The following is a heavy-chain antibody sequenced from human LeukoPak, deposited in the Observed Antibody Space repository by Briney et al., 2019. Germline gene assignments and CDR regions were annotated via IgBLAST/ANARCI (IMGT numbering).Heavy chain of an antibody. D-gene: IGHD3-10*01. Sequence: GGSLRLSCAASGFTFSSYAMHWVRRAPGKGLEWVAVISYDGSNKYYADSVKGRFTISRDNSKNTLYLQMNSLRAEDTAVYYCARDSFLWFGEFINWGQGTLVTVSS. J-gene: IGHJ4*02. V-gene: IGHV3-30-3*01. CDR3: ARDSFLWFGEFIN. CDR2: ISYDGSNK. CDR1: GFTFSSYA.